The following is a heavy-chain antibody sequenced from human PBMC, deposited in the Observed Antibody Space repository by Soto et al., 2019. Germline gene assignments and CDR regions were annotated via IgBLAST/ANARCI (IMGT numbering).Heavy chain of an antibody. CDR1: GYTFINYF. Sequence: QAQLLQSGAEMKKPGASVKVSCKASGYTFINYFIHWVRQAPGQGLEWIGIVHPSRGTADYAQKFKCRVTLTTDMSTRTVYMDLSNLRSEDTAVYYCARPLIGNTVDLWGQGTTVIVSS. J-gene: IGHJ3*01. V-gene: IGHV1-46*01. D-gene: IGHD1-7*01. CDR3: ARPLIGNTVDL. CDR2: VHPSRGTA.